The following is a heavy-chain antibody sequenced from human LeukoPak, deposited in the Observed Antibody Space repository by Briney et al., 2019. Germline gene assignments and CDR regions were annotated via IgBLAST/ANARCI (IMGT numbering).Heavy chain of an antibody. CDR3: ARVGPETAFDY. Sequence: GGSLRLSCAASGFTLSSFSMHWVRQSPGRGLEYVSAINYKGGTTYYADSVKGRFTISRDNSKNTLYLQMASPRGEDMAVYYCARVGPETAFDYWGQGTLVTVSS. D-gene: IGHD1-14*01. CDR2: INYKGGTT. V-gene: IGHV3-64*02. J-gene: IGHJ4*02. CDR1: GFTLSSFS.